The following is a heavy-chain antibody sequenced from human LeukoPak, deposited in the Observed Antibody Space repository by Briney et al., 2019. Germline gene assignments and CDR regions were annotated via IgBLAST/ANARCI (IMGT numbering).Heavy chain of an antibody. D-gene: IGHD2-2*02. J-gene: IGHJ5*02. CDR1: GGSISSYY. CDR2: IYYSGST. Sequence: PSETLSLTCTVSGGSISSYYWSWIRQPPGKGLEWIGYIYYSGSTNYNPSLKSRVTISVDTSKNQFSLKLSSVTAADTAVYYCSREKGGTYCSSTSCYTPTNWFDPWGQGTLVTVSS. V-gene: IGHV4-59*01. CDR3: SREKGGTYCSSTSCYTPTNWFDP.